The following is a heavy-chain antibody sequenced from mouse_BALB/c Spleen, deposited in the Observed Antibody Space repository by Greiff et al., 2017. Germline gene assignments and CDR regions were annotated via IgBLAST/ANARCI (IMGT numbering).Heavy chain of an antibody. CDR3: ASLITTVVDYYAMDY. J-gene: IGHJ4*01. D-gene: IGHD1-1*01. CDR2: INSNGGST. Sequence: EVKVVESGGGLVQPGGSLKLSCAASGFTFSSYGMSWVRQTPDKRLELVATINSNGGSTYYPDSVKGRFTISRDNAKNTLYLQMSSLKSEDTAMYYCASLITTVVDYYAMDYWGQGTSVTVSS. CDR1: GFTFSSYG. V-gene: IGHV5-6-3*01.